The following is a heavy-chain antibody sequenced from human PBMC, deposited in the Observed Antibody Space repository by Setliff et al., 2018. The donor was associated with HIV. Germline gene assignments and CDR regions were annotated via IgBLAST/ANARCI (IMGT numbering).Heavy chain of an antibody. Sequence: GGSLRLSCAASGFTFSPYWMHWVRQAPGKGLVWVSRINSDGSSISYADSVKGRFTISRDNAKNTLYLQMNSLRGEDTAVYYCERHSDWYGNDAFDIWGQGTRVTVSS. V-gene: IGHV3-74*01. CDR2: INSDGSSI. D-gene: IGHD6-19*01. CDR1: GFTFSPYW. J-gene: IGHJ3*02. CDR3: ERHSDWYGNDAFDI.